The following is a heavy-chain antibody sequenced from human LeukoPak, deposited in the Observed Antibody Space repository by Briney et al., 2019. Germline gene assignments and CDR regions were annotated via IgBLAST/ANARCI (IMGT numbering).Heavy chain of an antibody. CDR1: GGSISNYY. D-gene: IGHD6-6*01. J-gene: IGHJ4*02. Sequence: PSETLSLTCTVSGGSISNYYWSWIRQPPGKGLEWIGYVSYTGSTNYNPSLKSRVTISVDTSKNQFSLKLSSVTAADTAVYYCARTRPYSSSGARPLDYWGQGALVTVSS. V-gene: IGHV4-59*12. CDR2: VSYTGST. CDR3: ARTRPYSSSGARPLDY.